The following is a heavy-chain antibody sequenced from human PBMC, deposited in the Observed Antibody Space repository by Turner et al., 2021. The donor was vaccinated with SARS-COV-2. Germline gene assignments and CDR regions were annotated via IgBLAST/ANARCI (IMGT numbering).Heavy chain of an antibody. CDR1: GFTFSSYG. J-gene: IGHJ3*02. CDR3: AKGWLQSGDAFDI. D-gene: IGHD5-12*01. Sequence: QVQLVESGGGVVQPGRSLRPSCAASGFTFSSYGMHWVRQAPGKGLEWVAVISYDGSNKYYADSVKGRFTISRDNSKNTLYLQMNSLRAEDTAVYYCAKGWLQSGDAFDIWGQGTMVTISS. V-gene: IGHV3-30*18. CDR2: ISYDGSNK.